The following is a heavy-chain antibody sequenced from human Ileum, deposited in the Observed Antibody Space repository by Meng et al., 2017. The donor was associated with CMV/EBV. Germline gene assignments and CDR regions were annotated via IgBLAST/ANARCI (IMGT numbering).Heavy chain of an antibody. CDR3: AREPMYTSAWFDALDI. D-gene: IGHD6-19*01. CDR1: GFTFSAYD. V-gene: IGHV3-13*01. J-gene: IGHJ3*02. CDR2: IGTGGDT. Sequence: GESLKISCATSGFTFSAYDFHWVRQAPGKGLEWVSAIGTGGDTYYLGSVKGRFTISREDVKNSLYLQMNSLSAGDTAVYYCAREPMYTSAWFDALDIWGQGTVVTVSS.